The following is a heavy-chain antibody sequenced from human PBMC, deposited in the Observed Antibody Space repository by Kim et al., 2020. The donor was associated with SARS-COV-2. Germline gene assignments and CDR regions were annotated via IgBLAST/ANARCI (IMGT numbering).Heavy chain of an antibody. J-gene: IGHJ4*02. V-gene: IGHV4-39*01. CDR2: IYYSGST. D-gene: IGHD6-25*01. Sequence: SETLSLTCTVSGGSISSSSYYWGWIRQPPGKGLEWIGSIYYSGSTYYNPSLKSRVTISVDTSKNQFSLKLSSVTAADTAVYYCARHRRERLHTIPYYFDYWGQGTLVTVSS. CDR1: GGSISSSSYY. CDR3: ARHRRERLHTIPYYFDY.